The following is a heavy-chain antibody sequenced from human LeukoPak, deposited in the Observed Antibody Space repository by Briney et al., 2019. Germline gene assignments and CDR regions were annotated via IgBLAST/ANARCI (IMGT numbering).Heavy chain of an antibody. D-gene: IGHD3-22*01. Sequence: PGGSLRLSCAASGFTVSSNYMSWVRQAPGKGLEWVSVIYSGGSTYYADSVKGRFTISRDNSKNTLYLQMNSLRAEDTAVYYCARDRRHYDSSGPYSYWGQGTLVTVSS. J-gene: IGHJ4*02. CDR3: ARDRRHYDSSGPYSY. CDR1: GFTVSSNY. V-gene: IGHV3-53*01. CDR2: IYSGGST.